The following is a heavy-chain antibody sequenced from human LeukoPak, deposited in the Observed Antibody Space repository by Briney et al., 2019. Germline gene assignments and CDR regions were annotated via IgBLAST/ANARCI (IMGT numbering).Heavy chain of an antibody. CDR2: IYPGDSDI. CDR3: ARHSRPRRHANYNGFDY. J-gene: IGHJ4*02. CDR1: GYSFTNFW. V-gene: IGHV5-51*01. D-gene: IGHD4/OR15-4a*01. Sequence: GESQKISCQGSGYSFTNFWIGWVRQMPGKGLEWMGIIYPGDSDIRYSPSFRGQVTISADKSISTANLQWSSLKASDTAIYYCARHSRPRRHANYNGFDYWGQGTLVIVSS.